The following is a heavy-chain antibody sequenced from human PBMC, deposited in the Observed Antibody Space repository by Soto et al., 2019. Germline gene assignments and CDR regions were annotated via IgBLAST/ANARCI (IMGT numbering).Heavy chain of an antibody. CDR3: ARARLRWFFDP. Sequence: QVQLQESGPGLVKPSGTLSLTCAVSGGSISSDHWWSWVRQPPGKGLEWIGEIHHSGSTNYSPSLKSRATISVDKSKNQFSLKLSSVTAADTAVYYCARARLRWFFDPWGQGTLVTVSS. CDR2: IHHSGST. J-gene: IGHJ5*02. D-gene: IGHD3-10*01. CDR1: GGSISSDHW. V-gene: IGHV4-4*02.